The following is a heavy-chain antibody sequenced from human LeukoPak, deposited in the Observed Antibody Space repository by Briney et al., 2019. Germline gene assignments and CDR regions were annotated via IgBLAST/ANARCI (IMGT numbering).Heavy chain of an antibody. D-gene: IGHD3-22*01. CDR3: STDPPYPFHDDSGVYYPYYFDY. CDR2: IKTEADGGTT. CDR1: RFIFRNAW. Sequence: GSLRLSCAASRFIFRNAWMNWVRQAPGKGLEWVGRIKTEADGGTTDYAASVKGRFTISRDDSKSMLFLEMNSLKSEDTGVYYCSTDPPYPFHDDSGVYYPYYFDYWGQGTLVTVSS. V-gene: IGHV3-15*01. J-gene: IGHJ4*02.